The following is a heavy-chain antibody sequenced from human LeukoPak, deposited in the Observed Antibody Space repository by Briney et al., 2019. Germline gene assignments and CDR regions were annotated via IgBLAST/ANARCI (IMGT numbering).Heavy chain of an antibody. V-gene: IGHV3-7*05. Sequence: GGSLRLSCAASGFTFSRYWMSWVRQAPGKGLEWVANIKEDGSEKYYVDSVKGRFTISRDNSKNTLYLQINTLRVEDTALYYCAKDRITGTTGWFDPWGQGTLVTVSS. J-gene: IGHJ5*02. D-gene: IGHD1-7*01. CDR2: IKEDGSEK. CDR3: AKDRITGTTGWFDP. CDR1: GFTFSRYW.